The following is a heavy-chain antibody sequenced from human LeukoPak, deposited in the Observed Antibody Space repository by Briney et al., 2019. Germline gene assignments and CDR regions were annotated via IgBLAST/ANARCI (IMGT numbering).Heavy chain of an antibody. CDR1: GFTFGSYG. CDR3: ARVPASAMSVFYDY. V-gene: IGHV3-33*01. CDR2: IWYDGSNK. J-gene: IGHJ4*02. Sequence: GRSPRLSCAASGFTFGSYGMHWVRQAPGKGLEWVAVIWYDGSNKYYADSVKGRFTISRDNSKNTLYLQMNSLRAEDTAVYYSARVPASAMSVFYDYWGQGILVTDSS. D-gene: IGHD5/OR15-5a*01.